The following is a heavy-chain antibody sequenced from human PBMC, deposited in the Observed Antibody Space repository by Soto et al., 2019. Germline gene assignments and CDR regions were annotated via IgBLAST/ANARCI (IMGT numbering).Heavy chain of an antibody. J-gene: IGHJ4*02. Sequence: PSETLSLTCTVSGGSISSSSYYWGWIRQPPGKGLEWIGSIYYSGSTYYNPSLKSRVTISVDTPKNQFSLKLSSVTAADTAVYYCARHLDSSGYYFDYWGQGTLVTVPQ. CDR3: ARHLDSSGYYFDY. CDR2: IYYSGST. V-gene: IGHV4-39*01. D-gene: IGHD3-22*01. CDR1: GGSISSSSYY.